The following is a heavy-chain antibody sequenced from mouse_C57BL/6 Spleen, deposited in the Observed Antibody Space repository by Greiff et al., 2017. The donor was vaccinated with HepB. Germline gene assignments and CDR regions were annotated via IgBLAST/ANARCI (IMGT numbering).Heavy chain of an antibody. V-gene: IGHV1-39*01. CDR1: GYSFTDYN. CDR2: INPNYGTT. CDR3: ASGKDYYGSSYPFAY. Sequence: EVQRVESGAELMKPGASVKISCKASGYSFTDYNMNWVKQSNGKSLEWIGVINPNYGTTSYNQKFKGKATLTVDQSSSTAYMQLNSLTSEDSAVYYCASGKDYYGSSYPFAYWGQGTLVTVSA. D-gene: IGHD1-1*01. J-gene: IGHJ3*01.